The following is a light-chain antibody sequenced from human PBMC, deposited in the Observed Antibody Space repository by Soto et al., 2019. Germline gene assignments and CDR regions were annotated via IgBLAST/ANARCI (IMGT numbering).Light chain of an antibody. CDR3: VAWDDSLNGHV. CDR2: VND. CDR1: SSNMGTNT. J-gene: IGLJ1*01. V-gene: IGLV1-44*01. Sequence: QSVLTQPPSASGTPGQSVTISCSRGSSNMGTNTVSWYQQVPGTAPKVLIYVNDQRPSGVPDRFSGSNSGTSASLAISGLQPEDEAEYYCVAWDDSLNGHVFGTGTKLTVL.